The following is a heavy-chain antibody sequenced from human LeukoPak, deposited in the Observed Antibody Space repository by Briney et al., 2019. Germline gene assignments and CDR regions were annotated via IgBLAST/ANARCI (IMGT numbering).Heavy chain of an antibody. J-gene: IGHJ5*02. CDR2: MYYSGST. Sequence: SETLSLTCTVSGGSISTTSYFWGWIRQPPGKGLEWIGYMYYSGSTKYNPSLKSRVTISGDTSKNQFSLKLISVTAADAAVYYCAGHDYYGSGSYRWGQGTLVTVSS. D-gene: IGHD3-10*01. CDR3: AGHDYYGSGSYR. CDR1: GGSISTTSYF. V-gene: IGHV4-61*05.